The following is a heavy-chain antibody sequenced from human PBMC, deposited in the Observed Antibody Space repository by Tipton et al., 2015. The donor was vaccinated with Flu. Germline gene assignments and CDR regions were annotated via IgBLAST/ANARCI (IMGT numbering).Heavy chain of an antibody. V-gene: IGHV3-23*01. CDR1: GFTFSSYA. CDR2: ISGSGGST. D-gene: IGHD2-15*01. CDR3: AKGDRWGYCSGGSCYYYYGMDV. Sequence: GSLRLSCAASGFTFSSYAMSWVRQAPGKGLEWVSAISGSGGSTYYADSVKGRFTISRDKSKNTLYLQMNSLRAEDTAVYYCAKGDRWGYCSGGSCYYYYGMDVWGQGTTVTVSS. J-gene: IGHJ6*02.